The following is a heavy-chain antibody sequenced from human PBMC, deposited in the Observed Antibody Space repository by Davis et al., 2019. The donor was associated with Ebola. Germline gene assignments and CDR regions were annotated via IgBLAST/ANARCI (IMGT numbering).Heavy chain of an antibody. Sequence: GESLKISCAASGFTVSSNYMSWVRQAPGKGLEWVSVIYSGGSTYYADSVKGRFTISRDNSKNTLYLQMNSLRAEDTAVYYWARKTYFDYWGQGTLVTVSS. CDR2: IYSGGST. J-gene: IGHJ4*02. CDR3: ARKTYFDY. V-gene: IGHV3-53*05. CDR1: GFTVSSNY.